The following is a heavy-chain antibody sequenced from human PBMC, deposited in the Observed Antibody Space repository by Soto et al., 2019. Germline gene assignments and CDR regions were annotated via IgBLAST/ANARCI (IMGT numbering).Heavy chain of an antibody. V-gene: IGHV2-26*01. CDR3: ARAVNAPMSEAWFDP. CDR2: IFSNDEK. Sequence: QVTLKESGPVLVNPTETLTLTCTVSGFSLSNGRMGVSWIRQPPGKALEWLAHIFSNDEKAYSTSLESRLTISKDTSKSQVVLSMTNMDPVDTATYFCARAVNAPMSEAWFDPWGQGTLVTVSS. CDR1: GFSLSNGRMG. J-gene: IGHJ5*02. D-gene: IGHD5-18*01.